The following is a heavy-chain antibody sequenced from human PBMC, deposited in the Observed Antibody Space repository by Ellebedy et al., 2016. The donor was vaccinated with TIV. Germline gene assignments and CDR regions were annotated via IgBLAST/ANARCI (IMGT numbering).Heavy chain of an antibody. CDR3: ARVRTGTNV. J-gene: IGHJ4*02. CDR2: IWYDGSNT. V-gene: IGHV3-33*01. D-gene: IGHD1-7*01. Sequence: GESLKISCAASGFGFSSYGMHWVRQAPGKGLEWVAVIWYDGSNTDYVDSVKGRFTISRDNSKNTLYLQMNSLRVEDTAVYYCARVRTGTNVWGQGTLVTVSS. CDR1: GFGFSSYG.